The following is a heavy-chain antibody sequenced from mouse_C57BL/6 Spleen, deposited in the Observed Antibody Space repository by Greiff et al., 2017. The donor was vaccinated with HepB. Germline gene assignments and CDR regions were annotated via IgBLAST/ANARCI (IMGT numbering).Heavy chain of an antibody. CDR1: GFTFSDAW. CDR3: TRLDYYGSGYAMDY. D-gene: IGHD1-1*01. CDR2: IRNKANNHAT. V-gene: IGHV6-6*01. J-gene: IGHJ4*01. Sequence: EVKLEESGGGLVQPGGSMKLSCAASGFTFSDAWMDWVRQSPEKGLEWVAEIRNKANNHATYYAESVKGRFTISRDDSKSSVYLQMNSLRAEDTGIYYCTRLDYYGSGYAMDYWGQGTSVTVSS.